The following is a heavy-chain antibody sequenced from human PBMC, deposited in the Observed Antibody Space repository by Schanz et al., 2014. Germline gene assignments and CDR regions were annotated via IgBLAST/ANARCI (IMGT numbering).Heavy chain of an antibody. CDR2: ISDDGSNH. CDR3: AKDQGSYGSGSYSYFDY. D-gene: IGHD3-10*01. J-gene: IGHJ4*02. Sequence: VQLLESGGGLVQPGGSLRLSCIGSGFTFRSYALGWVRQAPGKGLEWVAVISDDGSNHYYPDSVKGRFTISRDNSKNTLYLQMNSLRAEDTAVYYCAKDQGSYGSGSYSYFDYWGQGTLVTVSS. V-gene: IGHV3-30*18. CDR1: GFTFRSYA.